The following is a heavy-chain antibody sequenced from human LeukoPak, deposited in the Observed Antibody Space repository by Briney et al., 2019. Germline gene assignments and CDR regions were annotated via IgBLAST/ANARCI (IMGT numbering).Heavy chain of an antibody. CDR1: GGSISPYY. J-gene: IGHJ3*02. CDR3: AREGVGGYDWAEAFDI. V-gene: IGHV4-59*01. Sequence: SETLSLTCTVSGGSISPYYWNWIRQPPGKGLEWIGYVYYSGITNYNPSLKSRVTMSVDTAKKKFSLKVTSVTAADTAVYYCAREGVGGYDWAEAFDIWGQGTMVTVSS. CDR2: VYYSGIT. D-gene: IGHD5-12*01.